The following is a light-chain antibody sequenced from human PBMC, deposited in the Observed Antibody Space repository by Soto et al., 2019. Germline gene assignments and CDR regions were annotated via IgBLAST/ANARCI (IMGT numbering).Light chain of an antibody. CDR2: GAS. J-gene: IGKJ2*01. V-gene: IGKV3-15*01. CDR3: QQYNNWPGT. Sequence: EIGMTQSPATLSVSPGERATLSCRASQSVSSNLAWYQQKPGQAPRLLIYGASTRATGIPARFSGSGSGTEFTLTISSLQSEDFAVYYCQQYNNWPGTFGQGTKLEIK. CDR1: QSVSSN.